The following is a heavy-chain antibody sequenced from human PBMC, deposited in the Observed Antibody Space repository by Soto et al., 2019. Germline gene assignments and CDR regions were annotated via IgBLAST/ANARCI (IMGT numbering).Heavy chain of an antibody. Sequence: GASLKVSCKASGGTFSSYAISWVRQAPGQGLEWMGGIIPIFGTANYAQKFQGRVTITADESTSTAYMELSSLRSEDTAVYYCARSGYCSSTSCYPAWGYYYYGMDVWGQGTTVPVSS. CDR1: GGTFSSYA. CDR2: IIPIFGTA. CDR3: ARSGYCSSTSCYPAWGYYYYGMDV. V-gene: IGHV1-69*13. D-gene: IGHD2-2*03. J-gene: IGHJ6*02.